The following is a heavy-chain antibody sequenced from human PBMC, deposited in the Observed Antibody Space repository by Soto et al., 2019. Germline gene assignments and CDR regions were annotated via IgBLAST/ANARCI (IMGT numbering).Heavy chain of an antibody. CDR1: GYSISSGYY. CDR2: VYHNGIM. V-gene: IGHV4-38-2*02. J-gene: IGHJ4*01. CDR3: AALWFGELAFSY. Sequence: SETLSLTCRVSGYSISSGYYWGWVRQAPGKGREWLGSVYHNGIMFHNPSFQSRVTISVDTSRNQVSLNLGSVTAADTAVYYCAALWFGELAFSYCGHRIVVT. D-gene: IGHD3-10*01.